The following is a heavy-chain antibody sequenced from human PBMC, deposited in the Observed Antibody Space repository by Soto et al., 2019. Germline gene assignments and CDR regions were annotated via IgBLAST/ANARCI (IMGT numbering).Heavy chain of an antibody. D-gene: IGHD3-10*01. CDR2: IYYSGST. V-gene: IGHV4-39*01. Sequence: SETLSLTCTVSGGSISSSSYYWGWIRQPPGKGLEWIGSIYYSGSTYYNPPLKSRVTISVDTSKNQFSLKLSSVTAADTAVYYCARVGRFGELLTYYYGMDVWGQGTTVTVSS. J-gene: IGHJ6*02. CDR3: ARVGRFGELLTYYYGMDV. CDR1: GGSISSSSYY.